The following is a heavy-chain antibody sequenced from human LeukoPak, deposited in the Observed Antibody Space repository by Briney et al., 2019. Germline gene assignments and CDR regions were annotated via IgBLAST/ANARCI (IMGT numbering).Heavy chain of an antibody. D-gene: IGHD6-13*01. Sequence: SETPSLTCTVSGGSINYYYWSWIRQPPGKGLEWIGYIYYSGSTNYNPSLKSRVTISVDTSKNQFSLKVRSVTAADTAVYYCARVEFDGVAAAGSLDYWGQGILVTVSS. CDR1: GGSINYYY. V-gene: IGHV4-59*01. J-gene: IGHJ4*02. CDR2: IYYSGST. CDR3: ARVEFDGVAAAGSLDY.